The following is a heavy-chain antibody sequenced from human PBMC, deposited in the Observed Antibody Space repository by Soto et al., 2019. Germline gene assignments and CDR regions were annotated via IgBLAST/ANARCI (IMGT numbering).Heavy chain of an antibody. Sequence: GASVKVSCKASGGTFSSYAISWVRQAPGQGLEWMGGIIPIFGTANYAQKFQGRVTITADKSTSTAYMELSSLRSEDTAVYYCARRRYYYDSSGYYSQVSGGYYGMDVWGQGTTVNVSS. J-gene: IGHJ6*02. V-gene: IGHV1-69*06. CDR1: GGTFSSYA. CDR3: ARRRYYYDSSGYYSQVSGGYYGMDV. CDR2: IIPIFGTA. D-gene: IGHD3-22*01.